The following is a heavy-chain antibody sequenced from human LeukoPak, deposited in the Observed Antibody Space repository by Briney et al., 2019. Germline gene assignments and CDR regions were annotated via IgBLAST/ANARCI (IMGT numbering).Heavy chain of an antibody. J-gene: IGHJ3*02. CDR3: ARSPEALDI. Sequence: GGSLRLSCAASGFTFSSYAMSWVRQAPGKGLEWVSYISTSSSTIYYADSVKGRFTISRDNAKNSLYLQMNSLRAEDTAVYYCARSPEALDIWGQGTMVTVSS. V-gene: IGHV3-48*01. CDR2: ISTSSSTI. CDR1: GFTFSSYA.